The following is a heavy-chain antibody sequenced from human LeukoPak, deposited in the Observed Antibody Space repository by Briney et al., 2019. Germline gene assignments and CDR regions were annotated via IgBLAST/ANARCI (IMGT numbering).Heavy chain of an antibody. J-gene: IGHJ4*02. CDR1: GFTFSSYG. CDR3: ASSRYNWNYDDDY. D-gene: IGHD1-7*01. V-gene: IGHV3-21*01. CDR2: ISSSSSYI. Sequence: GGSLRLSCAASGFTFSSYGMHWVRQAPGKGLEWVSSISSSSSYIYYADSVKGRFTISRDNAKNSLYLQMNSLRAEDTAVYYCASSRYNWNYDDDYWGQGTLVTVSS.